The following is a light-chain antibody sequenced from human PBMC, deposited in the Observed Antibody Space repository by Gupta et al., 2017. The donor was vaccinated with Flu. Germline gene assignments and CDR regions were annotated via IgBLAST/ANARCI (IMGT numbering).Light chain of an antibody. Sequence: SFELTQPPSVSVSPGQTARITCSGESLSKQYAYWYQQKPGQAPVMVMYKDSETPSGIPERFSGSSSGTIVTLTVSGVQAEDEADYYCQSADSSGTYVFGSGTKVTVL. V-gene: IGLV3-25*03. CDR2: KDS. CDR1: SLSKQY. J-gene: IGLJ1*01. CDR3: QSADSSGTYV.